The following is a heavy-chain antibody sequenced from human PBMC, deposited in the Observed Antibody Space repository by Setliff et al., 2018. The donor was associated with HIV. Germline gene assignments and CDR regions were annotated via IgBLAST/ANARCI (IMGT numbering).Heavy chain of an antibody. J-gene: IGHJ3*02. D-gene: IGHD3-3*01. CDR3: ARRDYNFSGTFDI. CDR1: GGSISSSSFY. CDR2: IYYSGST. V-gene: IGHV4-39*01. Sequence: SETLSLTCTVSGGSISSSSFYWGWIRQPPGKGLEWVGHIYYSGSTYYSPSLKSRVTISMDASKKQFSLKLSSVTAADTAVYYCARRDYNFSGTFDIWGQGTMVTVSS.